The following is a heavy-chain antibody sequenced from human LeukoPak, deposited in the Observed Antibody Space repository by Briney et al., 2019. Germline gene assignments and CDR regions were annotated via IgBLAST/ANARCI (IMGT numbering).Heavy chain of an antibody. D-gene: IGHD5-24*01. CDR2: IYYSGST. V-gene: IGHV4-59*01. Sequence: SETLSLTCTVSGGSISSYYWSWLRQPPGKGLEWIGYIYYSGSTNYNPSLKSRVTISVDTSKNQFSLKLSSVTAADTAVYYCARGALGGYNKFDYWGQGTLVTVSS. CDR1: GGSISSYY. CDR3: ARGALGGYNKFDY. J-gene: IGHJ4*02.